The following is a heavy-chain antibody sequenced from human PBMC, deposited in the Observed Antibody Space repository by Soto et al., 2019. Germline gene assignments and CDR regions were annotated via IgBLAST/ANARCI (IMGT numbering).Heavy chain of an antibody. CDR1: GFTLSTNY. J-gene: IGHJ4*02. D-gene: IGHD6-19*01. CDR2: ISRDGSAI. CDR3: VREAAVPGTVFFDY. Sequence: GGSLRLSCAAAGFTLSTNYMNWVRQAPGKGLVWVSRISRDGSAITYADSVKGRFTISRDNAKNTLYLQMNSLRGEDTAVYYCVREAAVPGTVFFDYWGQGTLVTVSS. V-gene: IGHV3-74*01.